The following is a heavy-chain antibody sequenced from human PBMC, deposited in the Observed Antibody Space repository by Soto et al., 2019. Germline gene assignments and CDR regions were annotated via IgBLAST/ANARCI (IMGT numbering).Heavy chain of an antibody. D-gene: IGHD6-6*01. CDR1: GFTVSSNY. CDR3: ARDQRYSSSSFYYYYYMDV. J-gene: IGHJ6*03. V-gene: IGHV3-53*01. CDR2: IYSGGST. Sequence: GGSLRLSCAASGFTVSSNYMSWVRQAPGKGLEWVSVIYSGGSTYYADSVKGRFTISRDNAKNSLYLQMNSLRAEDTAVYYCARDQRYSSSSFYYYYYMDVWGKGTTVTVSS.